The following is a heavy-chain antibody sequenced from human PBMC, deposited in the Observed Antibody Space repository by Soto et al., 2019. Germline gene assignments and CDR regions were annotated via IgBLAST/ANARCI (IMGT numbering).Heavy chain of an antibody. V-gene: IGHV4-4*02. Sequence: SETLSLTCAVSGGSISSSNWWSWVRQPPGKGLEWIGEIYHSGSTNYNPSLKSRVTISVDKSKNQFSLKLSSVTAADTAVYYCARRLSIGAAGKEDYFDYWGQGTLVTVSS. CDR2: IYHSGST. J-gene: IGHJ4*02. D-gene: IGHD6-13*01. CDR3: ARRLSIGAAGKEDYFDY. CDR1: GGSISSSNW.